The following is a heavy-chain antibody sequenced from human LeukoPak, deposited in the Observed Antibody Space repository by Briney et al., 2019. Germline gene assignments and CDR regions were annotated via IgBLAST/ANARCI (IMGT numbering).Heavy chain of an antibody. Sequence: GGSLRLSCAASGFTFRTYHINWVRQAPGKGLEWVSSISSSSTYMYYADSVKGRFTISRDNDKNSLFLQMNSLRAEDTAIYYCARGLCGGDCYDYWGQGILVTVS. V-gene: IGHV3-21*01. CDR2: ISSSSTYM. J-gene: IGHJ4*02. CDR1: GFTFRTYH. D-gene: IGHD2-21*01. CDR3: ARGLCGGDCYDY.